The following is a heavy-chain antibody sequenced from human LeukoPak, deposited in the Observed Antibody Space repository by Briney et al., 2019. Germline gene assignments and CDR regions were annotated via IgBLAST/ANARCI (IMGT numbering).Heavy chain of an antibody. V-gene: IGHV4-39*01. J-gene: IGHJ3*02. CDR2: IYYSGST. Sequence: SETLSLTCTVSGGSISSSSYYWGWIRQPPGKGLEWIGSIYYSGSTYYNPSLKSRVTISVDTSKNQFSLKLSSVTAADTAVYYCARSRSEMATTDAFDIWGQGTMVTVSS. CDR1: GGSISSSSYY. D-gene: IGHD5-24*01. CDR3: ARSRSEMATTDAFDI.